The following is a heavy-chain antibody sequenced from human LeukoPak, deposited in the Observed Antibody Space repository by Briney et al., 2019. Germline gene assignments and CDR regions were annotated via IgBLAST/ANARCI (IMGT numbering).Heavy chain of an antibody. CDR1: RFTFSSYG. J-gene: IGHJ4*02. Sequence: GGSLRLSCAAPRFTFSSYGMSSGRQAPGEGLGWGSAISGSGGSTYYADSVKGRFTISRDNSKNTLYLQMNSLRAEDTAVYYCAEAGYSSSWYADFDYWGQGTLVTVSS. CDR2: ISGSGGST. V-gene: IGHV3-23*01. D-gene: IGHD6-13*01. CDR3: AEAGYSSSWYADFDY.